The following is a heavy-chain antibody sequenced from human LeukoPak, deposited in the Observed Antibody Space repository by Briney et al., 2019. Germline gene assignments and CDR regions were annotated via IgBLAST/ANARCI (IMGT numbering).Heavy chain of an antibody. D-gene: IGHD3-10*01. CDR3: AKVYSDLWGVDY. CDR1: GFTFSSYG. V-gene: IGHV3-30*18. J-gene: IGHJ4*02. Sequence: GGSLRLSCAASGFTFSSYGMHWVRQAPGKGLEWVAVISYDGSNKYYADSVKGRFTISRDNSKNTLYLQMNSLRAEDTAVYYCAKVYSDLWGVDYWGQGTLVTVSS. CDR2: ISYDGSNK.